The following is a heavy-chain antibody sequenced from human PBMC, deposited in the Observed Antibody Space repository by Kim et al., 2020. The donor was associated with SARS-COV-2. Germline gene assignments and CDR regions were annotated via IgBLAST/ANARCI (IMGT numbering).Heavy chain of an antibody. CDR1: GFTFSDSA. CDR2: IRSKANTSRP. Sequence: GGSLRLSCAASGFTFSDSAIHWVRQASGKGLEWVGRIRSKANTSRPPYIGSVKARLTISRDDSKNTAYLQMNSLETEDTAVYFCTRVPGTPLAFWDAFDIWGQGTMVTVSS. J-gene: IGHJ3*02. V-gene: IGHV3-73*01. D-gene: IGHD1-1*01. CDR3: TRVPGTPLAFWDAFDI.